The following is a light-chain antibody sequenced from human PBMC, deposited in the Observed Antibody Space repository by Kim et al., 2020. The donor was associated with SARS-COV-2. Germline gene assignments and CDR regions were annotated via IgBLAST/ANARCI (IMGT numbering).Light chain of an antibody. V-gene: IGKV3D-20*02. CDR1: QSVTSSY. J-gene: IGKJ2*01. Sequence: SPGERATLSCRASQSVTSSYLAWYQQKPGQAPRLLIYGASSRATGIPDRFSGSGSGTDFTLTISRLEPEDFAVYYCQQRSNWPPYTFGQGTKLEI. CDR3: QQRSNWPPYT. CDR2: GAS.